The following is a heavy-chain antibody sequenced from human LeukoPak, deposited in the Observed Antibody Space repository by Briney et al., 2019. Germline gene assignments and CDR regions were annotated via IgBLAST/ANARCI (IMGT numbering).Heavy chain of an antibody. CDR1: GYTFTGYY. Sequence: ASVKVSCKASGYTFTGYYMHWVRQATGQGLEWMGWMNPTSGNTVYAQKFQGRVTMTRNTSISTAYMELSSLRSEDTAMYYCALLKWFGEAYDAFDIWGQGTMVTVSS. CDR3: ALLKWFGEAYDAFDI. D-gene: IGHD3-10*01. CDR2: MNPTSGNT. J-gene: IGHJ3*02. V-gene: IGHV1-8*02.